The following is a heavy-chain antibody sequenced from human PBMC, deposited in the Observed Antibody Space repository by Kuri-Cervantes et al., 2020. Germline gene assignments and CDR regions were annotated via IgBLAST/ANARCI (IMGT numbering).Heavy chain of an antibody. CDR2: INHSGST. D-gene: IGHD2-2*01. J-gene: IGHJ5*02. CDR3: ARALGNHHLLFYEDFDP. Sequence: SETLSLTCAVYGGSFSDYYWSWIRQTPGKGLEWIGEINHSGSTNYNPSLKSRVTISVDKSKNQFSLKLSSVTAADTAVYYCARALGNHHLLFYEDFDPWAREPWSPSPQ. CDR1: GGSFSDYY. V-gene: IGHV4-34*01.